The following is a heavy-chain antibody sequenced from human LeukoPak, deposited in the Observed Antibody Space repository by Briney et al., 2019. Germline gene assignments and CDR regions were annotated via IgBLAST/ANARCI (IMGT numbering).Heavy chain of an antibody. J-gene: IGHJ6*03. CDR3: ATAPYYYYYMDV. CDR2: FDPEDGET. Sequence: GASVKVSCKVSGYTLTELSMHWVRQAPGKGLEWMGGFDPEDGETIYAQKFQGRVTMTEDTSTDTAYMELSSLRSEDTAVYYCATAPYYYYYMDVWGKGTTVTVSS. CDR1: GYTLTELS. V-gene: IGHV1-24*01.